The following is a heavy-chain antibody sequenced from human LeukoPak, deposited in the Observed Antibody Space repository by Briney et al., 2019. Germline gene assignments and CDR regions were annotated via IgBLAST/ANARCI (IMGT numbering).Heavy chain of an antibody. D-gene: IGHD4-17*01. CDR3: ASRGHDYGDFGGWFDT. CDR1: GGSFSGYY. Sequence: SETLSLTCAVYGGSFSGYYWSWIRQPPGKGLEWIGEIHHSGSTDYNPSLKSRITISVDTSKNQFSLNLNSVTAADTAVYYCASRGHDYGDFGGWFDTWGQGNLVTVSS. CDR2: IHHSGST. V-gene: IGHV4-34*01. J-gene: IGHJ5*02.